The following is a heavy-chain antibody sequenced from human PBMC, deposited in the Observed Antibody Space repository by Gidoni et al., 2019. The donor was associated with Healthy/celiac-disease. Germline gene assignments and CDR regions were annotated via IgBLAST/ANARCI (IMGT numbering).Heavy chain of an antibody. Sequence: EVQLLESGGGLVQPGGSLRLSCAASGFTFSSYAMSWVRQAPGKGLEWVSAISGSGGSTYYADSVKGRFTISRDNSKNTLYLQMNSLRAEDTAVYYCAKAGEMATITMGPWFDPWGQGTLVTVSS. CDR1: GFTFSSYA. J-gene: IGHJ5*02. CDR2: ISGSGGST. CDR3: AKAGEMATITMGPWFDP. D-gene: IGHD5-12*01. V-gene: IGHV3-23*01.